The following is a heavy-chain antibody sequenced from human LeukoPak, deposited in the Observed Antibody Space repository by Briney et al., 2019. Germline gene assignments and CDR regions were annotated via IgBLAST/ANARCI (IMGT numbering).Heavy chain of an antibody. CDR3: ARVPSYSNYIDY. D-gene: IGHD4-11*01. J-gene: IGHJ4*02. V-gene: IGHV3-48*01. CDR1: GFTFSSYS. CDR2: IGKSSGTI. Sequence: GGSLRLSCAASGFTFSSYSINWVRQAPGKGLEWVSYIGKSSGTIYYADSVKGRFTFSRDNAKNSLYLQMNSLRAEDTAVYYCARVPSYSNYIDYWGQGTLVTVSS.